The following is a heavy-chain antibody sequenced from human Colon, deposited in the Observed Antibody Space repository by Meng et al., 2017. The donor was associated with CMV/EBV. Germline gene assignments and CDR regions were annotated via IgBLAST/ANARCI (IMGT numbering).Heavy chain of an antibody. CDR1: GFIFSDYY. D-gene: IGHD1-14*01. J-gene: IGHJ6*02. CDR2: ISGTIITT. CDR3: VRENLPPRRLDV. V-gene: IGHV3-11*04. Sequence: GESLKISCEASGFIFSDYYMSWIRQAPGKGLEWVAYISGTIITTYHADSVKGRFTISRDNAKDSLDLHMNSLSAEDTAVYYCVRENLPPRRLDVWGQGTTVTVSS.